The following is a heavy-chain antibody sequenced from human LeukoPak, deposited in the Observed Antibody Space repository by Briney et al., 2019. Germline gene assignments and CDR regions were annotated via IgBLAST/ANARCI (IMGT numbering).Heavy chain of an antibody. D-gene: IGHD3-10*01. CDR3: ARDLAGSGSYLGYYYYYGMDV. Sequence: ASVKVSCKASGYTFTSYYMHWVRQAPGQGLEWMGWINTNTGNPTYAQGFTGRFVFSLDTSVSTAYLQISSLKAEDTAVYYCARDLAGSGSYLGYYYYYGMDVWGQGTTVTVSS. CDR1: GYTFTSYY. J-gene: IGHJ6*02. CDR2: INTNTGNP. V-gene: IGHV7-4-1*02.